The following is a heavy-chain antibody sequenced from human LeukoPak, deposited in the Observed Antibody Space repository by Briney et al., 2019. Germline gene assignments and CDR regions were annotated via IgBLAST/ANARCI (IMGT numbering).Heavy chain of an antibody. Sequence: PGGSLRLSCAASGFTFSSYWMSWVRQARGKGLEWVANIDKDGGGKYYVDSVKGRFTISRDNAKNSLYLQMNSLRADDTAVYYCVKDSPPRYSGSPPAYWGQGTLVTVSS. J-gene: IGHJ4*02. V-gene: IGHV3-7*03. CDR1: GFTFSSYW. CDR2: IDKDGGGK. CDR3: VKDSPPRYSGSPPAY. D-gene: IGHD1-26*01.